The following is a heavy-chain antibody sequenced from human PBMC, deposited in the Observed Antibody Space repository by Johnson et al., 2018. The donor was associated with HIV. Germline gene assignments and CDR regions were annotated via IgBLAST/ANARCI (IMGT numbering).Heavy chain of an antibody. Sequence: QMQLVESGGGLVKPGGSLRLSCAASGFIFSDYYMSWIRQAPGKGLEWVSYISSSGSTIYSADSVKGRFTISRDNAKNSLYLQMNSLRAEDTAVYYCARSKDCSGGSCPDAFDIWGQGTMLIVSS. V-gene: IGHV3-11*04. CDR2: ISSSGSTI. J-gene: IGHJ3*02. CDR1: GFIFSDYY. CDR3: ARSKDCSGGSCPDAFDI. D-gene: IGHD2-15*01.